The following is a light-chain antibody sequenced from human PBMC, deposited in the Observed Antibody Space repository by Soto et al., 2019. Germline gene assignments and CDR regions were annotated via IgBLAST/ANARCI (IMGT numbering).Light chain of an antibody. Sequence: QSALTQPPSASGSPGQTVTISCPGTSSDVGGYNYVSWYQQHPGKAPKAMIYEVRKRPSGVTDRFSGSKSGNTASLTVSGLQAEDEADYYCSSYAGSNNVVFGGGTKLTVL. V-gene: IGLV2-8*01. CDR1: SSDVGGYNY. J-gene: IGLJ2*01. CDR2: EVR. CDR3: SSYAGSNNVV.